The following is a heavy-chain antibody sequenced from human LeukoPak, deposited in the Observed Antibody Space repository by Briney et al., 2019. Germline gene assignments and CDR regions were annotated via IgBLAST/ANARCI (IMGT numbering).Heavy chain of an antibody. CDR2: IYPGDSDT. CDR1: GYSFTTYW. Sequence: GESLKISCKGSGYSFTTYWIGWVRQMPGKGLEWRGIIYPGDSDTKYSPSFQGQVTISADKSINTAYLQWSSLKASDTAIYYCGRRGRDGYNQYHFDYWGQGTLVTVSS. J-gene: IGHJ4*02. D-gene: IGHD5-24*01. V-gene: IGHV5-51*01. CDR3: GRRGRDGYNQYHFDY.